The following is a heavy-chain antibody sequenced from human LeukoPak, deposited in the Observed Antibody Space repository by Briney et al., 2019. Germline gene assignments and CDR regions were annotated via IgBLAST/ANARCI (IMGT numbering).Heavy chain of an antibody. CDR3: ASPVGATTVRAFDI. Sequence: GGSLRLSCAASGFTFISYWMNWARQAPGKGLEWVASINHNGNVNYYVDSVKGRFTISRDNAKNSLYLQMSNLRAEDTAVYYCASPVGATTVRAFDIWGQGTMVTVSS. D-gene: IGHD1-26*01. CDR1: GFTFISYW. J-gene: IGHJ3*02. CDR2: INHNGNVN. V-gene: IGHV3-7*03.